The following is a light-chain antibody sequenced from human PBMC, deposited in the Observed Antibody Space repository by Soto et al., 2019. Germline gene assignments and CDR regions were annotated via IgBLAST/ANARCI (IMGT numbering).Light chain of an antibody. V-gene: IGKV3-11*01. CDR3: QVRDVWPS. Sequence: IVLTQSTVTLALSPGESAVLSCRASQSVSTSLAWYQHKPGQPPRLFIYDASKRAPGIPARFTGSGSGTDFTLTISSLEPEDIAVYYCQVRDVWPSFGQGTKV. CDR2: DAS. CDR1: QSVSTS. J-gene: IGKJ1*01.